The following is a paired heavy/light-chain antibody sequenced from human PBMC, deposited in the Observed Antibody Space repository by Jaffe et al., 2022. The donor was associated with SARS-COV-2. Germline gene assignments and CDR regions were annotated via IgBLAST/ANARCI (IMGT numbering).Light chain of an antibody. CDR2: DKD. J-gene: IGLJ3*02. V-gene: IGLV3-19*01. Sequence: SSELTQDPAVSVALGQTVRITCQGDSLRSYYVSWYQQKPGQAPVLVIYDKDKRPSGIPDRFSGSRSGNTVSLTITGAQAEDEADYYCNSRGSSGDHLVFGGGTKLTVL. CDR1: SLRSYY. CDR3: NSRGSSGDHLV.
Heavy chain of an antibody. Sequence: QVQLQESGPGLVKPSQTLSVTCTVSGGSISSGSYYWSWIRQPAGKGLEWIGRIYNSGTTNYNPSLESRVTISVDTSKNQFSLKLNSVTAADTAEYFCVRGRASLHCTNGICSGDYYDAMDVWGQGTTVTVSS. CDR3: VRGRASLHCTNGICSGDYYDAMDV. J-gene: IGHJ6*02. CDR1: GGSISSGSYY. V-gene: IGHV4-61*02. D-gene: IGHD2-8*01. CDR2: IYNSGTT.